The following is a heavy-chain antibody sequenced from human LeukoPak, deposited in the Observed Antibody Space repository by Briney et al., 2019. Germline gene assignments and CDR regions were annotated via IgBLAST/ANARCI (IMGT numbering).Heavy chain of an antibody. D-gene: IGHD5-12*01. J-gene: IGHJ5*02. V-gene: IGHV1-18*01. Sequence: GASVKVSCKASGYTFTSYGISWVRQAPGQGLEWMGWISAYNGNTNYAQKLQGRVTMTTDTSTSTAYMELRSLRSDDTAVYYCARGADSGYDFLSWFDPWGQGTLLTVSS. CDR3: ARGADSGYDFLSWFDP. CDR2: ISAYNGNT. CDR1: GYTFTSYG.